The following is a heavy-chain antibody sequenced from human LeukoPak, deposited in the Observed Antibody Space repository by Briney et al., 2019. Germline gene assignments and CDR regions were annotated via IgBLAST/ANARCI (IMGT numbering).Heavy chain of an antibody. V-gene: IGHV1-2*02. D-gene: IGHD3-22*01. J-gene: IGHJ4*02. CDR1: GYTFTGYY. CDR3: AREVDDSSGYYPSN. CDR2: INPNSGGT. Sequence: ASVKVSCKASGYTFTGYYMHWVRQAPGQGLEWMGWINPNSGGTNYAQKFQGRVTMTTDTSTSTAYMELRSLRSDDTDVYYCAREVDDSSGYYPSNWGQGTLVTVSS.